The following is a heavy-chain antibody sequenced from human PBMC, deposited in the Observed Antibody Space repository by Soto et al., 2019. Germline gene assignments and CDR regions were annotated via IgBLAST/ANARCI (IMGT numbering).Heavy chain of an antibody. CDR1: GYSFTSYW. CDR3: ARLFDTSGWYDY. Sequence: GASLKISCKGSGYSFTSYWIGWVRQMPGKGLERMGIIYPGDSDTRYSPSFQGQVTISADKSITTTYLQWSSLKASDTAIYYCARLFDTSGWYDYWGQGTLVTVS. D-gene: IGHD6-19*01. CDR2: IYPGDSDT. V-gene: IGHV5-51*01. J-gene: IGHJ4*02.